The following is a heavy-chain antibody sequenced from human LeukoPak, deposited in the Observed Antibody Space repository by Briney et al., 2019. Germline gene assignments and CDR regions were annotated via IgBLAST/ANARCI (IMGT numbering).Heavy chain of an antibody. Sequence: GGSLRLSCAAPGFTFSSYCMSWVRQAPGKGLEWVANIKQDGSEKYYVGSVKGRFTISRDNAKNSLYRQMNSLRAEDTAVYYCARAPIDPDVYYYMEVWGKGTTVTVSS. CDR1: GFTFSSYC. V-gene: IGHV3-7*04. D-gene: IGHD3-22*01. CDR3: ARAPIDPDVYYYMEV. J-gene: IGHJ6*03. CDR2: IKQDGSEK.